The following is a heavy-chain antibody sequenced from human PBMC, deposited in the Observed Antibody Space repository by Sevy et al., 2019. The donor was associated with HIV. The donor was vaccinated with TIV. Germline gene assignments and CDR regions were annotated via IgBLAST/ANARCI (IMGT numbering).Heavy chain of an antibody. J-gene: IGHJ6*02. V-gene: IGHV1-18*01. D-gene: IGHD6-19*01. Sequence: ASVKVSCKASGYTFTSYGISWVRQAPGQGLEWMGWISAYNGNTNYAQKLQGRVTMTTDTSTSIAYMELRSLRSDDTAVYYCARDPRIAVAAPYYYYGMDVWGQGTTVTVSS. CDR3: ARDPRIAVAAPYYYYGMDV. CDR2: ISAYNGNT. CDR1: GYTFTSYG.